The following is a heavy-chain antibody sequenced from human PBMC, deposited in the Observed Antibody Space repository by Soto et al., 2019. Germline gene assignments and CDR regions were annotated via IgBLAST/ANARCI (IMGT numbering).Heavy chain of an antibody. CDR1: GGSISSGNYY. Sequence: QVQLQESGPRLVKPSQTLSLTCTFSGGSISSGNYYWSWIRQAPGNGLEWIGFISYSGTTHYSASLRSRVSISVDTSKNQFSRDLSSVTAADTAVYYCATMGTPVTGLYYFDSWGQGTLVTVSS. CDR3: ATMGTPVTGLYYFDS. J-gene: IGHJ4*02. CDR2: ISYSGTT. D-gene: IGHD4-17*01. V-gene: IGHV4-30-4*01.